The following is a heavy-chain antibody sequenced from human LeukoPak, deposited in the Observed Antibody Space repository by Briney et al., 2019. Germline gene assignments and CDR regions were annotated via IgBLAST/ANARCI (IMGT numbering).Heavy chain of an antibody. CDR2: ISASGTSI. CDR3: AREVPATGPGFDI. Sequence: PGGSLRLSCAASGFTFNTYEMNWARQAPGKGLEWVSYISASGTSINYADSVKGRFTISRDNVKNSLFLQMNSLRADDTAVYYCAREVPATGPGFDIWGQGTMVTVSS. CDR1: GFTFNTYE. V-gene: IGHV3-48*03. J-gene: IGHJ3*02. D-gene: IGHD2-2*01.